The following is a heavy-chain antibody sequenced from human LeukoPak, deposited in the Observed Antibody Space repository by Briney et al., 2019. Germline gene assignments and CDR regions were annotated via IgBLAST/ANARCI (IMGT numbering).Heavy chain of an antibody. V-gene: IGHV4-34*01. CDR3: AREGSSSLMFDY. D-gene: IGHD6-6*01. CDR1: GGSFSGYY. Sequence: PSETLSLTCAVYGGSFSGYYWSWIRQPPGKGLEWIGEINHSGSTNYNPSLKSRVTISVDTSKNQFSLKLSSVTAADTAVYYCAREGSSSLMFDYWGQGTLVTVSP. J-gene: IGHJ4*02. CDR2: INHSGST.